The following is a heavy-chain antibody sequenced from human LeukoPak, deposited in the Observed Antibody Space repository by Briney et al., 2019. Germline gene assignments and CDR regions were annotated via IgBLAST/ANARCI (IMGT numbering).Heavy chain of an antibody. CDR3: SGRDSSRSPRAY. CDR1: GLTFTDFW. D-gene: IGHD6-13*01. Sequence: GGSLRLSCAASGLTFTDFWTNWVRLAPGRGLGWLANINPDGNEKYYVDSVKGRFAMSRDNAKNEVYLEMNSLRAEDTGVYYCSGRDSSRSPRAYWGQGTLVSVSS. V-gene: IGHV3-7*01. CDR2: INPDGNEK. J-gene: IGHJ4*02.